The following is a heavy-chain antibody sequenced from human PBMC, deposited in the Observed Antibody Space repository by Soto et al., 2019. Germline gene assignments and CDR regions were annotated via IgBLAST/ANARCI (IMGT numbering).Heavy chain of an antibody. CDR2: IKMDASEK. CDR3: ARGLHSLFDY. V-gene: IGHV3-7*01. D-gene: IGHD2-21*01. CDR1: GFTFGSYW. J-gene: IGHJ4*02. Sequence: GGSLRLSCAASGFTFGSYWMSWVRQAPGKGLEWFATIKMDASEKKYVDSVKGRFTISRDNSNNTLYVQMTSLRAEDTAVYYCARGLHSLFDYWGQGTLVTVSS.